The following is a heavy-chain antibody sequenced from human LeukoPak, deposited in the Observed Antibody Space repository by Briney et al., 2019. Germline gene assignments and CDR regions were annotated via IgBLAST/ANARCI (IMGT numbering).Heavy chain of an antibody. CDR2: ISAAANTI. J-gene: IGHJ4*02. D-gene: IGHD6-19*01. CDR1: GFTFSTYA. CDR3: AKQGSGCSPKFHDY. Sequence: GGSLRLSCAASGFTFSTYAMSWVRQAPGKGLDWVASISAAANTIYYADSVKGRFTISRDTSGNTVYLQMDCVRAADTAVYYCAKQGSGCSPKFHDYWGQGTLVTVSS. V-gene: IGHV3-23*01.